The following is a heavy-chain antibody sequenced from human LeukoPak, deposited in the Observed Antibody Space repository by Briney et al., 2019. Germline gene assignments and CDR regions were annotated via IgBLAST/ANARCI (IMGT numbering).Heavy chain of an antibody. V-gene: IGHV3-30*02. CDR2: LRYDGSNK. CDR3: AKYCSGGSCYSEDS. D-gene: IGHD2-15*01. J-gene: IGHJ4*02. CDR1: GFTFSSYD. Sequence: GGSLRLSCAASGFTFSSYDMHWVRQAPGKGLEWVAFLRYDGSNKYYADSVKGRFTISRDNSKNTLYLQMNSLRAEDTAVYYCAKYCSGGSCYSEDSWGQGILVTVSS.